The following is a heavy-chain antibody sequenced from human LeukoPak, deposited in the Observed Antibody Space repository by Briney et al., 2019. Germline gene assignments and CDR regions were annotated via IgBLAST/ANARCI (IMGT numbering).Heavy chain of an antibody. CDR2: INANSGGT. J-gene: IGHJ4*02. Sequence: ASVKVSCKASGYTFTGYYIHWVRQAPGQGLEWMGRINANSGGTNYAQNFQGRVTMTRDTSISTAYMELSRLRSGDAAVYYCARGPIMLSFGGFDYWGQGTLVIVSS. V-gene: IGHV1-2*02. CDR1: GYTFTGYY. D-gene: IGHD3-16*01. CDR3: ARGPIMLSFGGFDY.